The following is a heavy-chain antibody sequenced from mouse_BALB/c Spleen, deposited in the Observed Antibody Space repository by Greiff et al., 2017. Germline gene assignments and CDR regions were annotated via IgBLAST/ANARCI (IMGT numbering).Heavy chain of an antibody. CDR2: ISSGGST. CDR1: GFTFSSYA. Sequence: EVQGVESGGGLVKPGGSLKLSCAASGFTFSSYAMSWVRQTPEKRLEWVASISSGGSTYYPDSVKGRFTISRDNARNILYLQMSSLRSEDTAMYYCAREDYGSFDYWGQGTTLTVSS. CDR3: AREDYGSFDY. D-gene: IGHD1-2*01. V-gene: IGHV5-6-5*01. J-gene: IGHJ2*01.